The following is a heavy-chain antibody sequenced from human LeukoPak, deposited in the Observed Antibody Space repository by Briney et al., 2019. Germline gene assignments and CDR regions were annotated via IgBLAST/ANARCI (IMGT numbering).Heavy chain of an antibody. CDR3: ARGGYCTNGVCYTTFDH. J-gene: IGHJ4*02. CDR1: GGSVSSSSYY. D-gene: IGHD2-8*01. CDR2: IYYSGST. Sequence: PSETLSLTCTVSGGSVSSSSYYWGWTRQPPGRWLEWLGSIYYSGSTYYNPSLKSRLTISVDTSKNQFSLNLSSVTAADTAVYYCARGGYCTNGVCYTTFDHWGQGTLVTVSS. V-gene: IGHV4-39*01.